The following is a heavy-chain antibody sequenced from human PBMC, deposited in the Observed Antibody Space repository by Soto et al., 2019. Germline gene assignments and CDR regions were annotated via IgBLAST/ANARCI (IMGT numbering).Heavy chain of an antibody. CDR3: ARESSDGYYGMDV. J-gene: IGHJ6*02. D-gene: IGHD3-16*02. Sequence: GGSLRLSCAASGFTFSSYWMSWVRQAPGKGLEWVANIKQDGSEKYYVDSVKGRFTISRDNAKNSLYLQMNSLRAEDTAVYYCARESSDGYYGMDVWGQGTTVTVSS. CDR2: IKQDGSEK. V-gene: IGHV3-7*05. CDR1: GFTFSSYW.